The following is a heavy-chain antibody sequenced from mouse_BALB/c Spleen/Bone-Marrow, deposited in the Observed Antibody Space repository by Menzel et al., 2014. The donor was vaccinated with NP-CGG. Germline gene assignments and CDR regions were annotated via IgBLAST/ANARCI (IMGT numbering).Heavy chain of an antibody. D-gene: IGHD2-4*01. CDR3: ALYYDYDVVY. V-gene: IGHV14-3*02. Sequence: EVQLVESGAELVKPGASVKLSCTASGFNIKDTYMHWVKQRPEQGLEWIGRIDPANGNTKYDPKFQGKATITADTSSNTAYLQLSSLTSEDTAVYYCALYYDYDVVYWGQGTTLTVSP. CDR1: GFNIKDTY. J-gene: IGHJ2*01. CDR2: IDPANGNT.